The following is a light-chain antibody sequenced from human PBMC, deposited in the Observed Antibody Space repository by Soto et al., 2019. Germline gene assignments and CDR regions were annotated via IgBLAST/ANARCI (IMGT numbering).Light chain of an antibody. J-gene: IGKJ3*01. Sequence: EIVLTQSPATLSLSPGERATLSCRASQSVSSFLAWYQQKPGQPPRLLIYDASNRATGIPGRFSGSGSGTDFTLTNSGLEPEDCAAYYYEERDNWTPNFGPGTKVDI. V-gene: IGKV3-11*01. CDR1: QSVSSF. CDR2: DAS. CDR3: EERDNWTPN.